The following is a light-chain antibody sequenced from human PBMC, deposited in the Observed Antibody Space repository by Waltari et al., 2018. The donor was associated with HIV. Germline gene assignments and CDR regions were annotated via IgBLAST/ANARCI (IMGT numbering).Light chain of an antibody. J-gene: IGLJ3*02. CDR3: ESYTSTSVWV. Sequence: QSALTQPASVSGSPGQSITISCTGSSSEVGGYNYVPWYQQHPGNAPRLMIYDVSTRPSGVSDRFSGSKSGDTASLTISGLQAEDEADYYCESYTSTSVWVFGGGTRLTVL. CDR2: DVS. CDR1: SSEVGGYNY. V-gene: IGLV2-14*03.